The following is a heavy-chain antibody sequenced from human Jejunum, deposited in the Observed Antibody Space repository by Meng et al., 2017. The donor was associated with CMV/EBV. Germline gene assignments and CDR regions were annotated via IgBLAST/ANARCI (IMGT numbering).Heavy chain of an antibody. Sequence: ASGFTFSSYGMHWVRQAPGKGLEWVAFIRYDGSNKYYADSVKGRFTISRDNSKNTLYLQMNSLRAEDTAVYYCAPWGITGTLFDYWGQGTLVTVSS. J-gene: IGHJ4*02. D-gene: IGHD1-20*01. V-gene: IGHV3-30*02. CDR3: APWGITGTLFDY. CDR2: IRYDGSNK. CDR1: GFTFSSYG.